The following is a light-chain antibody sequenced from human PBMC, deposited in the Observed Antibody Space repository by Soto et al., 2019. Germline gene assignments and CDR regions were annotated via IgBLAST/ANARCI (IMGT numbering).Light chain of an antibody. Sequence: QSALTQPASVSGSPGQSITISCTGTSSDVGTYNYVFWYQRHPGKAPKVKIYDVSNRPPGVSNRFSGSKSRNTASLTISGLQAEDEADYYCSSYTSSSPLLFGGGTQLTVL. J-gene: IGLJ2*01. CDR2: DVS. CDR3: SSYTSSSPLL. CDR1: SSDVGTYNY. V-gene: IGLV2-14*03.